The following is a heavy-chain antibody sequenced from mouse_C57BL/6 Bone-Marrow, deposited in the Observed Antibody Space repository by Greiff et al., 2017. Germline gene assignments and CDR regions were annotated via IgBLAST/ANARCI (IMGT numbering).Heavy chain of an antibody. CDR2: IDPENGDT. Sequence: VQLQQSGAELVRPGASVKLSCTASGFNIKDDYMHWVKQRPEQGLEWIGWIDPENGDTEYASKFQGKATITADTSSNTAYLQLSRLTSEDTAVYYCTFYSKWTWFAYWGQGTLVTVSA. J-gene: IGHJ3*01. D-gene: IGHD2-5*01. CDR1: GFNIKDDY. V-gene: IGHV14-4*01. CDR3: TFYSKWTWFAY.